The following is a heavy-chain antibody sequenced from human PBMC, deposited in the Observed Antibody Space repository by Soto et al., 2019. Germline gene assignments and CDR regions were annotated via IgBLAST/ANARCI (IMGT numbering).Heavy chain of an antibody. CDR1: GFTFSSYT. CDR3: ARDGSSWVPDSYYYYMDV. V-gene: IGHV3-48*01. J-gene: IGHJ6*03. CDR2: ISSSSSTI. D-gene: IGHD6-6*01. Sequence: EVQLVESGGGLVQPGGSLRLSCAASGFTFSSYTMNWVRQAPGKGLEWVSYISSSSSTIYYADSVKGRFTISRDNARNSLYLQMNSLRAEDTAMYYCARDGSSWVPDSYYYYMDVWGKGTTVTVSS.